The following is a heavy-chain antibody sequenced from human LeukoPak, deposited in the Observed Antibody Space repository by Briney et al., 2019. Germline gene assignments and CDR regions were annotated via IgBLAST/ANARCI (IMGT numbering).Heavy chain of an antibody. J-gene: IGHJ4*02. CDR3: ARRDSSGWFGYLDY. CDR2: ISGSGDVT. CDR1: GFTFTSYA. D-gene: IGHD6-19*01. V-gene: IGHV3-23*01. Sequence: PGGSLRLSCAASGFTFTSYAMSWVRQAPGKGLEWVSTISGSGDVTYYADSVKGRFTISRDNSKNTLYLQMSSLRAEDTALYYCARRDSSGWFGYLDYWGQGTLVTVST.